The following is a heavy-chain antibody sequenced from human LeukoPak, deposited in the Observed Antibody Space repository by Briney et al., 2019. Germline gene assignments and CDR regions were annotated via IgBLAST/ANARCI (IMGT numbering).Heavy chain of an antibody. Sequence: GGSLRLSCAASGFTFSTYAMSWVRQAPGKGLEWVSTITDSGTNTYYVDSVKGRFTISRDISKNTLYLQMDTVRAEDTAVYYCARGPPTSSAEYFQHWGQGTLVTVSS. CDR1: GFTFSTYA. V-gene: IGHV3-23*01. D-gene: IGHD3-16*01. CDR3: ARGPPTSSAEYFQH. J-gene: IGHJ1*01. CDR2: ITDSGTNT.